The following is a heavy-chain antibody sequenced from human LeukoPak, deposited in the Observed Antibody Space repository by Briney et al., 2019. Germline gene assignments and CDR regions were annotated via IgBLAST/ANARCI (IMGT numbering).Heavy chain of an antibody. CDR1: GFTFTSSA. V-gene: IGHV3-21*01. CDR3: ARDPDIASPDY. D-gene: IGHD6-13*01. J-gene: IGHJ4*02. CDR2: ISSSSSYI. Sequence: PGGSLRLSCGASGFTFTSSAMSWVRQAPGKGLEWVSSISSSSSYIYYADSVKGRFTISRDNAKNSLYLQMNSLRAEDTAVYYCARDPDIASPDYWGQGTLVTVSS.